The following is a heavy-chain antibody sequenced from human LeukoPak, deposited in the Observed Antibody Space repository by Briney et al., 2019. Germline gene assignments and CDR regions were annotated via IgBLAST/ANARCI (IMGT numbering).Heavy chain of an antibody. Sequence: GGSLRLSCAASGFTFSSSGMHWVRQAPGKGPEWVALISSHGRNKLYADSVKGRFTISRDNSKNTLYLQMDSLRPEDTAVYSCARDRGSYLTWFDPWGQGTLVTVSS. D-gene: IGHD1-26*01. CDR1: GFTFSSSG. V-gene: IGHV3-30*03. CDR2: ISSHGRNK. CDR3: ARDRGSYLTWFDP. J-gene: IGHJ5*02.